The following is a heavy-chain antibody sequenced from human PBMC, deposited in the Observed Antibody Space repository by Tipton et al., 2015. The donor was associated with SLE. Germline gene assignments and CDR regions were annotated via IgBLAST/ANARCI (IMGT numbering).Heavy chain of an antibody. CDR2: IYYSGST. CDR3: ATAGITGTPGRFDP. V-gene: IGHV4-59*12. D-gene: IGHD1-20*01. J-gene: IGHJ5*02. Sequence: TLSLTCTVSGGSISSYYWSWIRQPPGKGLEWIGYIYYSGSTNYNPSLKSRVTISIDTSKNQFSLKLSSVTAADTAVYYCATAGITGTPGRFDPWGQGTLVTVSS. CDR1: GGSISSYY.